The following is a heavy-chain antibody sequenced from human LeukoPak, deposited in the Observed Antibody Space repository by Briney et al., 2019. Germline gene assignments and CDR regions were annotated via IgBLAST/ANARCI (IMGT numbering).Heavy chain of an antibody. D-gene: IGHD2-2*01. CDR2: IYYSGST. CDR1: GGSISSGGYY. V-gene: IGHV4-31*03. CDR3: AREFRVPASRRYYYGMDV. Sequence: PSETLSLTCTVSGGSISSGGYYWSWLRHHPGKGLEWIGYIYYSGSTYYNPSLKSRVTISVDTSKNQFSLKLSSVTAADTAVYYCAREFRVPASRRYYYGMDVWGQGTTVTVSS. J-gene: IGHJ6*02.